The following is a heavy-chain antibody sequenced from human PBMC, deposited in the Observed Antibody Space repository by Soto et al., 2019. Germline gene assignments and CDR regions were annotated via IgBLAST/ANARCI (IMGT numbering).Heavy chain of an antibody. CDR1: GFTFSNYD. CDR3: ASDLKYGGSSSHYGMDV. Sequence: EVQLVESGGGLAQPGGSLRLSCAASGFTFSNYDMHWVRQVTGKGLEWISSIGTAGDTYHAGSVRGRFTISRENAKNSLYLQMNSLRAGETVVNYCASDLKYGGSSSHYGMDVWGQVTTVTVSS. CDR2: IGTAGDT. D-gene: IGHD6-6*01. V-gene: IGHV3-13*01. J-gene: IGHJ6*02.